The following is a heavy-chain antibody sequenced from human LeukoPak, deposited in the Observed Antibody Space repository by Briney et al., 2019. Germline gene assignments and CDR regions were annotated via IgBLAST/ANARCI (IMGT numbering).Heavy chain of an antibody. D-gene: IGHD6-19*01. J-gene: IGHJ4*02. Sequence: GASVKVSCKASGYTFTNYYIHWVRKAPGQVLEWLGIINPSGGSTRYTQKFQGRVTMTRDTSTSTVYMELSSLRSEDTAVYYCARESDLAVAGTGFDNWGQGTLVTVSS. V-gene: IGHV1-46*01. CDR3: ARESDLAVAGTGFDN. CDR1: GYTFTNYY. CDR2: INPSGGST.